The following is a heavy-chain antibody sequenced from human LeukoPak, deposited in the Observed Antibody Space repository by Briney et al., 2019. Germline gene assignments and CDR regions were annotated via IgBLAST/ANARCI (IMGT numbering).Heavy chain of an antibody. CDR1: GIMFSGYS. V-gene: IGHV3-7*01. D-gene: IGHD3-16*01. CDR2: IKQHGTEK. CDR3: ASDGGPFDH. Sequence: GGSLRLSCTASGIMFSGYSMSWVRQAPGKGLEWVANIKQHGTEKYYVDSVKGRFTISRDDAKKSVYLQMNSLRAEDTAVYYCASDGGPFDHWGQGILVTVAS. J-gene: IGHJ4*02.